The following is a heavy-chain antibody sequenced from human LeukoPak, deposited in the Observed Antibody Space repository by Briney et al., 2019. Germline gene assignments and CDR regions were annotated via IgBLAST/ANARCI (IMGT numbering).Heavy chain of an antibody. V-gene: IGHV3-23*01. CDR2: ISTSGGST. CDR3: ANGYNYGLDY. J-gene: IGHJ4*02. D-gene: IGHD5-18*01. CDR1: GFTFSSSA. Sequence: GGSLRLSCAASGFTFSSSAMSWVRQAPGKGPKWVSGISTSGGSTYYSDSVKGRFTISRDNSKNTLYLQMNSLRAEDTAVYYCANGYNYGLDYWGQGTLVTDSS.